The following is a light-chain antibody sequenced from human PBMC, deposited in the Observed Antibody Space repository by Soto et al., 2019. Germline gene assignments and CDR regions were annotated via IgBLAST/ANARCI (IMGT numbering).Light chain of an antibody. CDR2: AAS. J-gene: IGKJ5*01. CDR1: QSVGRN. Sequence: EIVMTQSPATLPVSPGERATLSCRASQSVGRNLAWYQLKPGLAPRLVIYAASTRATGIPARFSGSGSGTAFTLTISSLQSEDFAVYYCQQYDDWPPVTFGQGTRLEIK. V-gene: IGKV3-15*01. CDR3: QQYDDWPPVT.